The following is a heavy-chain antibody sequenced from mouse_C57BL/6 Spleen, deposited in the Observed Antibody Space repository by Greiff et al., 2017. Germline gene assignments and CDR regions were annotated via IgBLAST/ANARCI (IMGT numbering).Heavy chain of an antibody. Sequence: QVQLQQPGTELVKPGASVKLSCKASGYTFTSYWMHWVKQRPGQGLEWIGNINPSNGGTNYNEKFKSKATLTVDQSSSTAYMQLSSLTSGDSAVYYCARGPVNYDLYWYFDVWGTGTTVTVSS. CDR1: GYTFTSYW. V-gene: IGHV1-53*01. J-gene: IGHJ1*03. CDR2: INPSNGGT. CDR3: ARGPVNYDLYWYFDV. D-gene: IGHD2-4*01.